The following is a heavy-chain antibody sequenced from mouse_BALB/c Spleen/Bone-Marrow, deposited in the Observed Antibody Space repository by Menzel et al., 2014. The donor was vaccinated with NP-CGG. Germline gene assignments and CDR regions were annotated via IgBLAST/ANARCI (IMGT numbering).Heavy chain of an antibody. CDR3: ARGGLRLGGDY. J-gene: IGHJ2*01. Sequence: VQLQQSGPELVKPGASMKISCKASGYSFTGYTMNWVKQSHGKNLGWIGLINPYNGGTSYNQKFKGKATLTVDKSSSTAYMGLLSLTSEDSAVYYCARGGLRLGGDYWGQGTTLTVSS. CDR2: INPYNGGT. D-gene: IGHD2-2*01. V-gene: IGHV1-26*01. CDR1: GYSFTGYT.